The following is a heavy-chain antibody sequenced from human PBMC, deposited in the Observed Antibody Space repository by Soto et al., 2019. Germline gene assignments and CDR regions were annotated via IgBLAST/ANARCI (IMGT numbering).Heavy chain of an antibody. CDR1: GFTFSSYG. V-gene: IGHV3-30*18. D-gene: IGHD1-26*01. CDR2: ISYDGNNK. Sequence: GSLRLSCAASGFTFSSYGMHWVRQAPGKGLEWVAVISYDGNNKYYADSVKGRFTISRDNSKNTLYLQMNSLRAEDTAVYYCAKQNSGSYQTYPIDYWGQGTLVTVSS. J-gene: IGHJ4*02. CDR3: AKQNSGSYQTYPIDY.